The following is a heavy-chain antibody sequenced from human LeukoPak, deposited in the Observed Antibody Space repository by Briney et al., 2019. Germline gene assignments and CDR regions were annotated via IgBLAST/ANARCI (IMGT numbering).Heavy chain of an antibody. D-gene: IGHD3-3*01. Sequence: GGSLRLSCAASGFTFSSYGMHWVRQAPGKGLEWVAVIWYDGSNKYYADSVKGRFTISRDNSKNTLYLQMNSLRAEDTAVYYCARPKSYDFWSGYSYPHYGMDVWDQGTTVTVSS. J-gene: IGHJ6*02. V-gene: IGHV3-33*01. CDR3: ARPKSYDFWSGYSYPHYGMDV. CDR1: GFTFSSYG. CDR2: IWYDGSNK.